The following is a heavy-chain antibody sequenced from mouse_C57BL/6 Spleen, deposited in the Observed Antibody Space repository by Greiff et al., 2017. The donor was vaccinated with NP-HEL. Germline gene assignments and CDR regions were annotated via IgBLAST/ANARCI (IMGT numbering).Heavy chain of an antibody. CDR3: ARVRSNYVYAMDY. CDR2: ISSGSSTI. V-gene: IGHV5-17*01. J-gene: IGHJ4*01. CDR1: GFTFSDYG. D-gene: IGHD2-5*01. Sequence: EVKVVESGGGLVKPGGSLKLSCAASGFTFSDYGMHWVRQAPEKGLEWVAYISSGSSTIYYADTVQGRFTISRDNAKNTLLLQMTSLRSEDTAMYYCARVRSNYVYAMDYWGQGTSVTVSS.